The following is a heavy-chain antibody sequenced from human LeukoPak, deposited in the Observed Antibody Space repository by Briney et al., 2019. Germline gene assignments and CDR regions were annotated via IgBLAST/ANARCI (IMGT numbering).Heavy chain of an antibody. J-gene: IGHJ3*02. D-gene: IGHD6-13*01. CDR1: GYTFTGYY. Sequence: ASVKVSCKASGYTFTGYYMHWARQAPGQGLEWMGWINPNSGGTNYAQKFQGRVTMTRDTSISTAYMELSRLRSDDTAVYYCARPKVRSAIAAYDAFDIWGQGTMVTVSS. CDR2: INPNSGGT. V-gene: IGHV1-2*02. CDR3: ARPKVRSAIAAYDAFDI.